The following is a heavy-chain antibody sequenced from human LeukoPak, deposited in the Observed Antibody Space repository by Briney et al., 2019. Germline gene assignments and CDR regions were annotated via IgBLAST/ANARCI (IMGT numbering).Heavy chain of an antibody. CDR1: NDSINSGTSF. J-gene: IGHJ5*02. CDR3: ARRRAYYYGSGSFGYNNWFDP. V-gene: IGHV4-61*02. D-gene: IGHD3-10*01. CDR2: IYSSGST. Sequence: PSETLSLTCTVSNDSINSGTSFWSWIRQPAGKGLEWIGRIYSSGSTNYNPSLKSRVTISVDTSKNQFSLKLSSVTAADTAVYYCARRRAYYYGSGSFGYNNWFDPWGQGTLVTVSS.